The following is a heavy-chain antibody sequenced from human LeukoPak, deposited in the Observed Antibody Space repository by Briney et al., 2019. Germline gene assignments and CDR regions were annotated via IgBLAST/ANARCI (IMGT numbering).Heavy chain of an antibody. D-gene: IGHD3-3*01. J-gene: IGHJ4*02. CDR3: ARLTSSITIFGVVITPHFDY. V-gene: IGHV4-4*07. CDR1: GGSIRSYY. Sequence: SETLSLTCTVSGGSIRSYYWNWIRQPAGKGLEWIGRIYTSGSTNYNPSLKSRLTMSVDTSKNQFSLKLSSVTAADTAVYYCARLTSSITIFGVVITPHFDYWGQGTLVTVSS. CDR2: IYTSGST.